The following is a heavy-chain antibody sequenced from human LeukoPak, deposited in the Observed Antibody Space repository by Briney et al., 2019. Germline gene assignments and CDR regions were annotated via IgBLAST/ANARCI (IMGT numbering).Heavy chain of an antibody. J-gene: IGHJ4*02. Sequence: AETLSLTCAVYGWSFSGYYWHWIRQPPGKGLVAIGQINHSGSTNYDPSLKSRVTISVNTSKNQFSLKLSSVNAADTAVYYCAREFGGYYPYYFDYWGQGTLVTVSS. CDR3: AREFGGYYPYYFDY. D-gene: IGHD3-22*01. CDR1: GWSFSGYY. V-gene: IGHV4-34*01. CDR2: INHSGST.